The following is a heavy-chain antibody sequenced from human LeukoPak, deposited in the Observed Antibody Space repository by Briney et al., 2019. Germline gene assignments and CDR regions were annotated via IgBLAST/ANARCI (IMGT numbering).Heavy chain of an antibody. CDR2: ISGSGGST. CDR3: AKDWRENIVVVPAATDY. CDR1: GFTFSSYA. J-gene: IGHJ4*02. D-gene: IGHD2-2*01. Sequence: GGSLRLSCAASGFTFSSYAMSWARQAPGKGLEWVSAISGSGGSTYYADSVKGRFTISRDNSKNTLYLQMNSLRAEDTAVYYCAKDWRENIVVVPAATDYWGQGTLVTVSS. V-gene: IGHV3-23*01.